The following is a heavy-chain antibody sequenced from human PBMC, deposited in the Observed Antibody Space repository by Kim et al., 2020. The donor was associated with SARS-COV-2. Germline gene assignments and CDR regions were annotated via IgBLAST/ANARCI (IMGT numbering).Heavy chain of an antibody. CDR1: GYTFTSYD. J-gene: IGHJ5*02. CDR3: GRGVDFWSGYSSRQNWFDP. Sequence: ASVKVSCKASGYTFTSYDINWVRQATGQGLEWMGWMNPNSGSTGYAQKFQGRVSMTRDTSITTAYLELSSLRSEDTAVYYCGRGVDFWSGYSSRQNWFDPWGQGALVTVSS. V-gene: IGHV1-8*01. CDR2: MNPNSGST. D-gene: IGHD3-3*01.